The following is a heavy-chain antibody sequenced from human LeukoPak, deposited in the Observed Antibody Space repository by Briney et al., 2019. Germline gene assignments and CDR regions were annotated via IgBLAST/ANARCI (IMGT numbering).Heavy chain of an antibody. Sequence: GGSLRLSCAASGFTFSSYSMNWVRQAPGKGLEWVSYISSSSSTIYYADSVKGRFIISRDNAKNSLYLQMNSLRAEDTAVYYCARNYYYGSGSYYFDYWGQGTLVTVSS. CDR3: ARNYYYGSGSYYFDY. V-gene: IGHV3-48*01. CDR1: GFTFSSYS. J-gene: IGHJ4*02. D-gene: IGHD3-10*01. CDR2: ISSSSSTI.